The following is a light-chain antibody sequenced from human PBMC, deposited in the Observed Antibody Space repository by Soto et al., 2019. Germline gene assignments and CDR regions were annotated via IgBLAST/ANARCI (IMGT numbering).Light chain of an antibody. J-gene: IGLJ2*01. Sequence: QSALTQPASVSGSPGQSITISCTGTSSDVGGYKFVSWYQHLPGKAPELLIYEVSKRPSGVSNCSSGSKSGNTASLTISGLQPEDEADYYCTSYTSSHTRVFGGGTKLTVL. CDR2: EVS. CDR3: TSYTSSHTRV. V-gene: IGLV2-14*01. CDR1: SSDVGGYKF.